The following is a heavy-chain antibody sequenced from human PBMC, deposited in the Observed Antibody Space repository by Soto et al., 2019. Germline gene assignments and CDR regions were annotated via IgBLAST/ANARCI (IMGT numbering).Heavy chain of an antibody. Sequence: ASVKVSCKASGYTFTSYGISWVRQAPGQGLEWMGWISAYNGNTNYAQKLQGRVTMTTDTSTSTAYMELRSLRSDDTAVYYCARDQYPTYYYDSSGYYNWFDPWGQGTLVTGSS. CDR3: ARDQYPTYYYDSSGYYNWFDP. CDR2: ISAYNGNT. D-gene: IGHD3-22*01. J-gene: IGHJ5*02. CDR1: GYTFTSYG. V-gene: IGHV1-18*01.